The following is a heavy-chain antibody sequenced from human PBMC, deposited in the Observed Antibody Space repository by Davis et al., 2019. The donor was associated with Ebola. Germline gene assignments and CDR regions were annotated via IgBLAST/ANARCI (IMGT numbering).Heavy chain of an antibody. Sequence: SETLSLTCTVSGASISRGDYYWSWLRQPPGKGLEWIGYIYSSGKTYYNVSLESRLTILSDTPKNQVSLKVTSLTAADTAVYFWASGDSSNKIADWGQGILVTVSS. CDR3: ASGDSSNKIAD. D-gene: IGHD6-13*01. CDR1: GASISRGDYY. J-gene: IGHJ4*02. V-gene: IGHV4-30-4*01. CDR2: IYSSGKT.